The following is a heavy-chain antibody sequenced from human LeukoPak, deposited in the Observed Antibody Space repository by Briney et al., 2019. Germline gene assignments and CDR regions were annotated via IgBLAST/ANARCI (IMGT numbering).Heavy chain of an antibody. CDR2: ITSGGTYT. CDR1: GFTFSTYN. CDR3: ARGHYDILTASYKWTPDY. V-gene: IGHV3-21*06. D-gene: IGHD3-9*01. Sequence: GGSLRLSCAASGFTFSTYNMTWVRQAPGKGLEWVSSITSGGTYTYYADPVKGRFTTSRDNAKNSLSLQLSSLRAEDTAVYYCARGHYDILTASYKWTPDYWGQGILVTVSS. J-gene: IGHJ4*02.